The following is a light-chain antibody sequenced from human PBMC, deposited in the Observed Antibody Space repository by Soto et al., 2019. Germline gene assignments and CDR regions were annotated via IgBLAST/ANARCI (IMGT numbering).Light chain of an antibody. CDR3: SSYTASSTRV. Sequence: QSALPQPASVSGSPGQTITISCTGTSSDVGGYKYVSWYQQHPGKAPKLMLFDVSHRPLGVSNRFSASKSGNTASLTISGLRAEYEADYYCSSYTASSTRVFGTGTKLTVL. CDR1: SSDVGGYKY. J-gene: IGLJ1*01. V-gene: IGLV2-14*01. CDR2: DVS.